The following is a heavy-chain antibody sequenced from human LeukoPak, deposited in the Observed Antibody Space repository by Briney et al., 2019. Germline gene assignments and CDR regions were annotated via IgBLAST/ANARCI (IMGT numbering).Heavy chain of an antibody. Sequence: GGSLRLSCAGSGFTFSDFALTWVGQAPGKGLERVGFIRSKVYGGTTEYAASVKGRFTISRDDSKNIAYLQLNSLKTEDTAVYYCTRQIRTTTDYLDYWGQGTLVTVSS. J-gene: IGHJ4*02. V-gene: IGHV3-49*04. D-gene: IGHD4-17*01. CDR3: TRQIRTTTDYLDY. CDR2: IRSKVYGGTT. CDR1: GFTFSDFA.